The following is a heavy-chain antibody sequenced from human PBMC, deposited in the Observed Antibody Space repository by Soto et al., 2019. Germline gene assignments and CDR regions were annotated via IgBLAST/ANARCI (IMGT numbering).Heavy chain of an antibody. CDR1: GYTFTNYA. V-gene: IGHV1-3*01. D-gene: IGHD6-19*01. CDR3: ARAHIAVAGTVDY. J-gene: IGHJ4*02. CDR2: INVGNGNT. Sequence: ASVKVSCKASGYTFTNYASHWVRQAPGQSLEWMGWINVGNGNTKYSQKLQGRVTMTTDTSTSTAYMELRSLRSDDTAVYYCARAHIAVAGTVDYWGQGTLVTVSS.